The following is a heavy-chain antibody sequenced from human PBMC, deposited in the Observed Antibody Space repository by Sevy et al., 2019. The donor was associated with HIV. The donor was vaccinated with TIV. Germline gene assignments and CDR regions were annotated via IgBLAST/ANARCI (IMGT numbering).Heavy chain of an antibody. CDR2: ISSSSSYR. J-gene: IGHJ4*02. CDR1: GFTFSSYS. Sequence: GGSLRLSCAASGFTFSSYSMNWVRQAPGKGLEWVSSISSSSSYRYYADSVRGRFSISRDNAKKSLYLQMNSLRAEDTAVYFCAKKGYSSGIFYYFDYWGQGTLVTVSS. CDR3: AKKGYSSGIFYYFDY. V-gene: IGHV3-21*04. D-gene: IGHD5-18*01.